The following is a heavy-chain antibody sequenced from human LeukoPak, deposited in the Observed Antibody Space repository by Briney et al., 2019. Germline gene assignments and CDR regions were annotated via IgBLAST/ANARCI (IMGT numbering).Heavy chain of an antibody. CDR2: FYHSESA. D-gene: IGHD6-13*01. V-gene: IGHV4-38-2*02. CDR3: ARHRGPAAGRFDP. Sequence: SETLSLTCTVSGYSISTGYYWGWIRQPPGKGLEWIGSFYHSESASYNPSLKNRVTISVDTSKNQFSLKLSSVTAADTAVYHCARHRGPAAGRFDPWGQGTLVTVSS. CDR1: GYSISTGYY. J-gene: IGHJ5*02.